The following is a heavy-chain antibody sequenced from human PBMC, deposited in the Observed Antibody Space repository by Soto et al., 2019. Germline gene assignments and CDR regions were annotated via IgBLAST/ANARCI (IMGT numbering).Heavy chain of an antibody. D-gene: IGHD3-22*01. CDR3: ASIYDSSGYYYGNNWFDP. CDR2: IYHSGGT. Sequence: PSETLSLTCAVSGGSISSGGYSWSWIRQPPGKGLEWIGYIYHSGGTYYNPSLKSRVTISVDTSKNQFSLELSSVTAADTAVYYCASIYDSSGYYYGNNWFDPWGQGTLVTVSS. CDR1: GGSISSGGYS. J-gene: IGHJ5*02. V-gene: IGHV4-30-2*05.